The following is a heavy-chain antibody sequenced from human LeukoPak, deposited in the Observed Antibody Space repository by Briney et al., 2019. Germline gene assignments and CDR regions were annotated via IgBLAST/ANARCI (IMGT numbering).Heavy chain of an antibody. CDR1: GGTFSSYT. J-gene: IGHJ3*02. CDR3: ARDSSGLGSGTSFGAFDI. Sequence: ASVKVSCKASGGTFSSYTISWVRQAPGQGLEWMGRIIPLLDIVNYAQRFQGRVTITADKSTNTAYMELSSLRSEDTAVSSCARDSSGLGSGTSFGAFDIWGQGTMVTVSS. D-gene: IGHD2-2*01. V-gene: IGHV1-69*04. CDR2: IIPLLDIV.